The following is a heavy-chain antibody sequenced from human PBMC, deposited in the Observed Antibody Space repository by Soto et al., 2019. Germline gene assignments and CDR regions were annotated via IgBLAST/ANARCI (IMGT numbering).Heavy chain of an antibody. CDR1: GFTFSSYG. V-gene: IGHV3-33*01. Sequence: GGSLRLSCAASGFTFSSYGMHWVRQAPGKGLEWVAVIWYDGSNKYYADSVKGRFTISRDNSKNTLYLQMNSLRAEDTAVYYCARGRHDDGDYRLKKTGNWFDPWGHGTLVTVSS. D-gene: IGHD4-17*01. CDR2: IWYDGSNK. J-gene: IGHJ5*02. CDR3: ARGRHDDGDYRLKKTGNWFDP.